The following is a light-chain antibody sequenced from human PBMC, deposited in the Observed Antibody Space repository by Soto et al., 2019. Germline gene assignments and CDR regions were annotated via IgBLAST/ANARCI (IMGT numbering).Light chain of an antibody. CDR3: QSYDSSLSGVV. Sequence: QAVVTQPPSVSGAPGQRVTISCTGSSSNIGAGYDVHWYQQLPGTAPKLLIYGNSNRPSGVPDRFSGSKSGTSASLAITGLQAEGEADYYCQSYDSSLSGVVFGGGTKVTVL. CDR1: SSNIGAGYD. J-gene: IGLJ2*01. CDR2: GNS. V-gene: IGLV1-40*01.